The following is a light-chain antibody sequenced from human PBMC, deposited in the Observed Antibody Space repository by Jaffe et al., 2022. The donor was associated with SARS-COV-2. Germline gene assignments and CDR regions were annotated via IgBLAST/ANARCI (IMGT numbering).Light chain of an antibody. J-gene: IGLJ2*01. CDR1: NIVRKN. Sequence: SYVLTQPPSVSVAPGQTASMTCGGKNIVRKNVNWYQQKAGQAPVLVVYEDSDRPSGIPERFSGSNSGNTATLTISRVEAGDEADYYCQVWDIDTDQLVFGGGTKLTVL. CDR3: QVWDIDTDQLV. V-gene: IGLV3-21*02. CDR2: EDS.